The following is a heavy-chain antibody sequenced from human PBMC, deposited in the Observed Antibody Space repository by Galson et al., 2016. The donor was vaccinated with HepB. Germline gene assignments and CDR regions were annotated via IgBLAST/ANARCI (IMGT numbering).Heavy chain of an antibody. Sequence: SLRLSCAASGFAFSAFGMHWVRQAPGKGLVEVSQFHVDGTTTIYADSVKGRFTISRDSAKNMLYLQMNSLTAEDTGVYYCARDNWGSIDYWGQGILVTVSS. V-gene: IGHV3-74*01. CDR1: GFAFSAFG. D-gene: IGHD7-27*01. J-gene: IGHJ4*02. CDR2: FHVDGTTT. CDR3: ARDNWGSIDY.